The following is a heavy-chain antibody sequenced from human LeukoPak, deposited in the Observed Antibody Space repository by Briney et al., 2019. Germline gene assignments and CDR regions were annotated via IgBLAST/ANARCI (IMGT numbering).Heavy chain of an antibody. J-gene: IGHJ4*02. Sequence: PGGSLRLSCAAFGFTFTSYGIHWVRQAPGKGLEWVAFIRYDGSNKYYADSVKGRFTISRDNSKNTLYLQMNSLRAEDTAVYYCAKDISGSWSIDYWGQGTLVTVSS. CDR1: GFTFTSYG. CDR2: IRYDGSNK. D-gene: IGHD6-13*01. CDR3: AKDISGSWSIDY. V-gene: IGHV3-30*02.